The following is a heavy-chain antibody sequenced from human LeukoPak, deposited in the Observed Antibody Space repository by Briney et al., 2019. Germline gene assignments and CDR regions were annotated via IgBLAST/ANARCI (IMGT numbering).Heavy chain of an antibody. CDR2: ISSSSSYI. Sequence: GGSLRLSCAASGFTFSRYSMNWVRQAPGKGLEWVSSISSSSSYIYYADSVKGRFTISRDNAKNSLYLQMNSLRAEDTAVYYCARWGGYSGYDSDYWGQGTLVTVSS. CDR1: GFTFSRYS. J-gene: IGHJ4*02. CDR3: ARWGGYSGYDSDY. V-gene: IGHV3-21*01. D-gene: IGHD5-12*01.